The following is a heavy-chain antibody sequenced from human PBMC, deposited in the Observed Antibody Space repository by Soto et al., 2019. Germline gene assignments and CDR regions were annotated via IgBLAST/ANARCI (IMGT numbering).Heavy chain of an antibody. V-gene: IGHV3-48*02. CDR1: GFTFSSYS. Sequence: LRLSCAASGFTFSSYSMNWVRQAPGKGLEWVSYISSSSSTIYYADSVKGRFTISRDNAKNSLYLQMNSLRDEDTAVYYCARLWIFGVVISRLGMDVWGQGTTVTVSS. J-gene: IGHJ6*02. CDR2: ISSSSSTI. CDR3: ARLWIFGVVISRLGMDV. D-gene: IGHD3-3*01.